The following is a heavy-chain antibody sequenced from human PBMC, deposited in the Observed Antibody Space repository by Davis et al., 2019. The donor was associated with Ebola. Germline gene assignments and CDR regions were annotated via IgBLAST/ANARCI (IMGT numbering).Heavy chain of an antibody. J-gene: IGHJ4*02. V-gene: IGHV4-39*01. CDR3: ARGRDFGSSSAPYPDS. D-gene: IGHD3-22*01. CDR1: GDSITRSYSH. CDR2: VHISGDS. Sequence: SETLSLTCSVSGDSITRSYSHWGWIRQSPGQGLEWIGNVHISGDSRYNPSLRSRVIISMDTSKNQFSLRLNSVTAADTALYYCARGRDFGSSSAPYPDSWSQGSLVIVTS.